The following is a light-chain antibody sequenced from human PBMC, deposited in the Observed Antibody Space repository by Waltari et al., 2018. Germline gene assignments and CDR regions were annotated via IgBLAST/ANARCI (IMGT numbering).Light chain of an antibody. V-gene: IGLV2-8*01. CDR1: SSDVGAYHY. Sequence: QSALTQPPSASGSPGQSVTISCTGTSSDVGAYHYFSWYQQYPDKAPKLMSYEVTKRPSGVPDRFSGSKSGNTASLTVSGLQAEEEADYYCISYAGNNKYVLGAGTKVTVL. CDR2: EVT. J-gene: IGLJ1*01. CDR3: ISYAGNNKYV.